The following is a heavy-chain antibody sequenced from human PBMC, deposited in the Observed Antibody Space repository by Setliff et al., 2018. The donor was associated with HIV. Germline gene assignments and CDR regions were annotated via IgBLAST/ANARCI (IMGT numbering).Heavy chain of an antibody. V-gene: IGHV1-2*02. J-gene: IGHJ6*04. CDR3: ARGRDYHGSGSYWAKDV. CDR1: GFTFSDYY. Sequence: ASVKVSCKASGFTFSDYYMHWVRQAPGQGLEWMGWVRPYNADKNYAQKFQGRVAMTSDTSISTAYMELSRLTSDDTAIYYCARGRDYHGSGSYWAKDVWGKGTTVTVSS. CDR2: VRPYNADK. D-gene: IGHD3-10*01.